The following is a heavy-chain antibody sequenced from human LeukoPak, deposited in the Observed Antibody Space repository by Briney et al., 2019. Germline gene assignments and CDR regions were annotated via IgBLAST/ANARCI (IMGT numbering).Heavy chain of an antibody. J-gene: IGHJ4*02. D-gene: IGHD3-22*01. CDR2: IRMDGGEQ. CDR1: GFTFSSYW. Sequence: GGSLRLSCAASGFTFSSYWMTWVRQTPGKGLEWVANIRMDGGEQYYMDSVKGRFTISRDSAKKSLSLQMNSLRAEDTAVYYCARVGSSGYPIDYWGQGTLVTVSS. V-gene: IGHV3-7*03. CDR3: ARVGSSGYPIDY.